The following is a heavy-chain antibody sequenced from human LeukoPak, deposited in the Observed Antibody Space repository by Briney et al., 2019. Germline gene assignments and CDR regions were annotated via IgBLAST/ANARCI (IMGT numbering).Heavy chain of an antibody. CDR3: AREYDYVWGRALHN. V-gene: IGHV3-33*01. Sequence: GRSLRLSCAASGFTFSSYGMHWVRQAPGKGLEWVAVIWYDGSNKYYADSVKGRFTISRDNSKNTLYLQMNSLRAEDMAVYYCAREYDYVWGRALHNWGQGTLVTVSS. D-gene: IGHD3-16*01. J-gene: IGHJ4*02. CDR2: IWYDGSNK. CDR1: GFTFSSYG.